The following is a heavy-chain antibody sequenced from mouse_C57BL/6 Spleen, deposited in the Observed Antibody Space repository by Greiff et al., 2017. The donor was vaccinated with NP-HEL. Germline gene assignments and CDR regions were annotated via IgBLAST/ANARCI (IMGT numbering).Heavy chain of an antibody. CDR2: IWTGGGT. J-gene: IGHJ4*01. V-gene: IGHV2-9-1*01. CDR1: GFSLTSYA. Sequence: VKLMESGPGLVAPSQSLSITCTVSGFSLTSYAISWVRQPPGKGLEWLGVIWTGGGTNYNSALKSRLSISKDNSKSQVFLKMNSLQTDDTARYYCARNAEDYGNPYAMDYWGQGTSVTVSS. CDR3: ARNAEDYGNPYAMDY. D-gene: IGHD2-1*01.